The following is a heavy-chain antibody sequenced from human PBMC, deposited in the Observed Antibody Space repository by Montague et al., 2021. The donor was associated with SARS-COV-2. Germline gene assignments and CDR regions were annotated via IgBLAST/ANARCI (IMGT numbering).Heavy chain of an antibody. CDR2: IHRGGRSS. Sequence: SLRLSCAASGFTFSGSPMSWVRQAPGKGLEWVSVIHRGGRSSYYGKSVEGRFTVSRDNSKNTVYLQMNNLRAEDTAVYYCAKVGDLMAGYSLVNLDNWGQGTLVIVSS. CDR1: GFTFSGSP. D-gene: IGHD3-9*01. V-gene: IGHV3-23*03. CDR3: AKVGDLMAGYSLVNLDN. J-gene: IGHJ4*02.